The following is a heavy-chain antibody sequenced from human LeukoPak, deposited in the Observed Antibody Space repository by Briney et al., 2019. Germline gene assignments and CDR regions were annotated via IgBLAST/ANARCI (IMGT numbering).Heavy chain of an antibody. J-gene: IGHJ4*02. CDR3: ARVSAEQVVTAILGRIDY. CDR2: TSSSSRYI. D-gene: IGHD2-21*02. V-gene: IGHV3-21*01. Sequence: GGSLRLSCAASGFTFSGYSMNWVRQAPGKGLEWDSSTSSSSRYIFYADSVKGRFTISRDNAKNSLYLQMNSLGAEDTAVYYCARVSAEQVVTAILGRIDYWGRGTLVTVSS. CDR1: GFTFSGYS.